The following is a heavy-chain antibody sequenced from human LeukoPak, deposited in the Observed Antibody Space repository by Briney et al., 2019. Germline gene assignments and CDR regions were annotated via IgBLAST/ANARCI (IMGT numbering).Heavy chain of an antibody. V-gene: IGHV1-69*02. Sequence: GSSVKVSCKASGGIFSSYTISWVRQAPGQGLEWRGRIIPILGIANYAQKFQGRVTITADKSTSTAYMELSSLRSEDTAVYYCARGIIVVVPAAIDAFDIWGQGTMVTVSS. CDR3: ARGIIVVVPAAIDAFDI. J-gene: IGHJ3*02. CDR2: IIPILGIA. CDR1: GGIFSSYT. D-gene: IGHD2-2*01.